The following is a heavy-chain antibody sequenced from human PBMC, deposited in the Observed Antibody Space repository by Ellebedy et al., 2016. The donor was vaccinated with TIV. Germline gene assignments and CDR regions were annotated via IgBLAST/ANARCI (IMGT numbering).Heavy chain of an antibody. Sequence: PGGSLTLSCSASGFIFNSYAITWVRQAPGKRLECVSVITGGGYSPTYADSVKGRFTIYRDNSKNTVSLQMNSLRAEDTGVYYCAKDYGDSPRFGMDVWGQGTTVTVSS. J-gene: IGHJ6*02. CDR1: GFIFNSYA. D-gene: IGHD2-21*02. CDR3: AKDYGDSPRFGMDV. CDR2: ITGGGYSP. V-gene: IGHV3-23*01.